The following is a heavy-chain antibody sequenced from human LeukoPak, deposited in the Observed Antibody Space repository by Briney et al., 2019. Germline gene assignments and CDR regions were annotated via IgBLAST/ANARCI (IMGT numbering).Heavy chain of an antibody. CDR3: ARDEIMVRGAHMDV. D-gene: IGHD3-10*01. Sequence: SVSVSSKASVVTFSTYAISWVRQAPGQGLEWMGGIIPIFGTANYAQKFQGRVTITADESTSTAYMELSSLRSEDTAVYYCARDEIMVRGAHMDVWGKGTTVTVSS. CDR1: VVTFSTYA. CDR2: IIPIFGTA. V-gene: IGHV1-69*13. J-gene: IGHJ6*03.